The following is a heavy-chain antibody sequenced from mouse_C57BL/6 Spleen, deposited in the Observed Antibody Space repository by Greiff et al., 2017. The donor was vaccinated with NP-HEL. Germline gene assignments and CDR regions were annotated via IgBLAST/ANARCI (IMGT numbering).Heavy chain of an antibody. CDR1: GYTFTSYW. Sequence: QVQLQQPGAELVKPGASVKVSCKASGYTFTSYWMHWVKQRPGQGLEWIGMIHPSDSDTNYNQKFKGKATLTVDKSSSTAYMQLSSLTSEDSAVYYCAISRDEAWFAYWGQGTLVTVSA. J-gene: IGHJ3*01. CDR3: AISRDEAWFAY. V-gene: IGHV1-74*01. CDR2: IHPSDSDT. D-gene: IGHD3-3*01.